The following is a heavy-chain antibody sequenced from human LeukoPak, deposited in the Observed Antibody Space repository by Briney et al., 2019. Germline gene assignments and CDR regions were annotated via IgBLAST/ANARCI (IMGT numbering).Heavy chain of an antibody. Sequence: ASVKVSCKASGYTFTSYAMNWARQAPGQGLEWMGWINTNTGNPTYAQGFTGRFVFSLDTSVSTAYLQISSLKAEDTAVYYCARASIEYSSSSLGWFDPWGQGTLVTVSS. D-gene: IGHD6-6*01. J-gene: IGHJ5*02. CDR3: ARASIEYSSSSLGWFDP. V-gene: IGHV7-4-1*02. CDR1: GYTFTSYA. CDR2: INTNTGNP.